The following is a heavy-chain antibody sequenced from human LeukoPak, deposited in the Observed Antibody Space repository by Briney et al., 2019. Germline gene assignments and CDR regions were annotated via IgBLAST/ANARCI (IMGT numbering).Heavy chain of an antibody. CDR2: IYTSGST. CDR3: ARHPAAVATGAYSGMDV. D-gene: IGHD6-13*01. Sequence: SETLSLTCTVSGGSISSYYWSWIRRPAGKGLEWIGRIYTSGSTNYNPSLKSRVTMSVDTSKNQFSLNLYSVTAADTAVYYCARHPAAVATGAYSGMDVWGQGTTVTVSS. J-gene: IGHJ6*02. CDR1: GGSISSYY. V-gene: IGHV4-4*07.